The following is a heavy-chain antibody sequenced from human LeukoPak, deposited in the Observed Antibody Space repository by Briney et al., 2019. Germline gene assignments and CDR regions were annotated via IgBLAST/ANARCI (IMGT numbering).Heavy chain of an antibody. V-gene: IGHV3-30*04. J-gene: IGHJ6*04. CDR1: GFTFSSYA. CDR3: ARAQLEGPVGVLYYGMDV. D-gene: IGHD1-1*01. CDR2: ISYDGSNK. Sequence: GESLRLSCAASGFTFSSYAMHWVRQAPGKGLEWVAVISYDGSNKYYADSVKGRFTISRDNSKNTLYLQMNSLRAEDTAVYYCARAQLEGPVGVLYYGMDVWGKGTTVTVSS.